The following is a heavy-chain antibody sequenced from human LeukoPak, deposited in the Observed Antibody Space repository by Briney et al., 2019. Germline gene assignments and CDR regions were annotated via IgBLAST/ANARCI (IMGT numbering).Heavy chain of an antibody. CDR3: AKSAYDSSGYYYGVFDY. V-gene: IGHV3-9*01. J-gene: IGHJ4*02. CDR2: ISWNSGSI. D-gene: IGHD3-22*01. CDR1: GFTFDDYA. Sequence: GGSLRLSCAASGFTFDDYAMHWVRQAPGKGLEWVSGISWNSGSIGYADSVKGRFTISRDNAKNSLYLQMNSLRAEDTGLYYCAKSAYDSSGYYYGVFDYWGQGTLVTVSS.